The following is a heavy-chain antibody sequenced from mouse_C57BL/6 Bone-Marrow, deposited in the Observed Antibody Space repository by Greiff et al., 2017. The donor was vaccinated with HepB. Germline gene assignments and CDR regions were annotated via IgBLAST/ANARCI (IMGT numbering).Heavy chain of an antibody. CDR3: TTDDDYDGRAMDY. CDR2: IDPENGDT. CDR1: GFNIKDDY. Sequence: EVQLQESGAELVRPGASVKLSCTASGFNIKDDYMHWVKQRPEQGLEWIGWIDPENGDTEYASKFQGKATITADTSSNTAYLQLSSLTSEDTAVYYCTTDDDYDGRAMDYWGQGTSVTVSS. V-gene: IGHV14-4*01. J-gene: IGHJ4*01. D-gene: IGHD2-4*01.